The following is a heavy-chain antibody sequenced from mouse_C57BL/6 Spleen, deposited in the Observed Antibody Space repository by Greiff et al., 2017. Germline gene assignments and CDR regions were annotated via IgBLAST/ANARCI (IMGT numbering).Heavy chain of an antibody. Sequence: EVKLVESGGGLVQPKGSLKLSCAASGFSFNTYAMNWVRQAPGKGLEWVARIRSKSNNYATYYADSVKDRFTISRDDSESMLYLQMNNLKTEDTAMYYCVRHGLTGWYFDVWGTGTTVTVSS. CDR2: IRSKSNNYAT. CDR1: GFSFNTYA. J-gene: IGHJ1*03. V-gene: IGHV10-1*01. D-gene: IGHD4-1*01. CDR3: VRHGLTGWYFDV.